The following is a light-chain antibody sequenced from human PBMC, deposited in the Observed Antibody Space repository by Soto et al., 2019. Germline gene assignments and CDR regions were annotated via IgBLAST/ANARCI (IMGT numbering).Light chain of an antibody. CDR3: QQCNDWPHT. CDR1: QSVSSN. V-gene: IGKV3-15*01. CDR2: SAS. J-gene: IGKJ2*01. Sequence: EIVMTQSPATLSVSPGESATLSCRASQSVSSNLAWYQQKPGQAPRLLIYSASNRATGIPDRFSGRVSATDFPLTISSLQSEDCAVYYCQQCNDWPHTFGQGTKLEIK.